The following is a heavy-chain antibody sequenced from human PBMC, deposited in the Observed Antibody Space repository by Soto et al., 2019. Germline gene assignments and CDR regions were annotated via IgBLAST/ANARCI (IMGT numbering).Heavy chain of an antibody. V-gene: IGHV1-18*04. J-gene: IGHJ1*01. Sequence: QVQLVQSGAEVKKPGSSVKVSCKASGYTFTSYGISWVRQAPGQGLEWMGWISAYNGNTNYAQKLQGRVTMTTDTSTSTAYMELRSLRSDDTAVYYCARDGGLDWAAGSYYQYFQHWGQGTLVTVSS. CDR2: ISAYNGNT. CDR1: GYTFTSYG. CDR3: ARDGGLDWAAGSYYQYFQH. D-gene: IGHD1-26*01.